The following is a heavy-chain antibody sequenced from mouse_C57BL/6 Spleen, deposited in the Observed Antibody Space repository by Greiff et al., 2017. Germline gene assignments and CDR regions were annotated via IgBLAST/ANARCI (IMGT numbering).Heavy chain of an antibody. V-gene: IGHV1-64*01. D-gene: IGHD2-13*01. CDR1: GYTFTSYW. Sequence: QVQLQQPGAELVKPGASVKLSCKASGYTFTSYWMHWVKQRPGQGLEWIGMIHPNSGSTNYNEKFKSKATLTVDKSSSTAYMQLSSLTSEDSAVYASARMGDRYYFDYWGQGTTLTVSS. CDR2: IHPNSGST. J-gene: IGHJ2*01. CDR3: ARMGDRYYFDY.